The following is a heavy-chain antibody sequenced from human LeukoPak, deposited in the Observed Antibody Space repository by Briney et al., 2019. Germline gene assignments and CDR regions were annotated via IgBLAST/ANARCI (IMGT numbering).Heavy chain of an antibody. CDR2: IYYSGST. J-gene: IGHJ4*02. V-gene: IGHV4-39*01. CDR3: ARQGSGNYLSPVNY. D-gene: IGHD1-26*01. CDR1: GGSISSNNYY. Sequence: SETLSLTCTVSGGSISSNNYYWCWIRQPPGKGLEWIGTIYYSGSTYYNPSLKSRVTISVDTSKNQFSLKLSSVTAADTAVYYRARQGSGNYLSPVNYWGQGTLVTVSS.